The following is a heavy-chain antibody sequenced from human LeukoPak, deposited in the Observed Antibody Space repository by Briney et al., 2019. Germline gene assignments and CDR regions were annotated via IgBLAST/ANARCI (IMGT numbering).Heavy chain of an antibody. J-gene: IGHJ4*02. Sequence: GASVKVSCKASGGTFSSYAISWVRQAPGQGLEWMGGIIPIFGTANYAQKFQGRVTITADKSTSTDYMELSSLRSEDTAVYYCARVPNYYGSGSYLDYWGQGTLVTVSS. CDR3: ARVPNYYGSGSYLDY. V-gene: IGHV1-69*06. D-gene: IGHD3-10*01. CDR1: GGTFSSYA. CDR2: IIPIFGTA.